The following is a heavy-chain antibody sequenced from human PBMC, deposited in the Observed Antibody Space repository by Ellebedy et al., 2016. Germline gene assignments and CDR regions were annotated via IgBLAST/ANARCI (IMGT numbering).Heavy chain of an antibody. Sequence: GSLRLSXAVSGGSISDNYWTWVRQAPGKGLEWIGESNQSGRTTHYNPSLKSRVTISTDRSKNEFYLTLSPVTAADTAVYYCARIPLYFVGMDVWGLGTTVTVSS. CDR2: SNQSGRT. V-gene: IGHV4-34*01. D-gene: IGHD2-8*01. CDR3: ARIPLYFVGMDV. CDR1: GGSISDNY. J-gene: IGHJ6*02.